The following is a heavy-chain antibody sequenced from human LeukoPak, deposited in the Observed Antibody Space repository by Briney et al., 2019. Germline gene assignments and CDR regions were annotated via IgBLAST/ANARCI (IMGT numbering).Heavy chain of an antibody. CDR3: ARADQGPLDY. V-gene: IGHV3-23*01. J-gene: IGHJ4*02. Sequence: GGSLRLSCAASGFTFSNYAMNWVRQAPGKGLEWVSGISGSGGSTYYADSVKGRFTISRDNARNTVYLHMNSLRAEDTAVFYCARADQGPLDYWGQGTLVTVSS. CDR2: ISGSGGST. CDR1: GFTFSNYA. D-gene: IGHD2-2*01.